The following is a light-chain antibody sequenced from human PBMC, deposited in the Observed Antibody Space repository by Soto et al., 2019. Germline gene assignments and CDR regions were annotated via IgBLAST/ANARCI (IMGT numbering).Light chain of an antibody. CDR1: QIISSW. J-gene: IGKJ1*01. V-gene: IGKV1-5*01. CDR2: DAS. CDR3: QHYNTYQWT. Sequence: DIQMTQSPSTLSASVGDRVTITCRASQIISSWLAWYQQKPGKAPKLLIYDASSLESGVPSRFSGSGSGTEFTLTISSLQPDDFANYYCQHYNTYQWTFGQGTKVDIK.